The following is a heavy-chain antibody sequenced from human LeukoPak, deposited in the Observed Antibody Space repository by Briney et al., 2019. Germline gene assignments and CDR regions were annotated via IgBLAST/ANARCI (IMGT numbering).Heavy chain of an antibody. CDR3: ARGRGYSYGWIGEKLLDY. Sequence: GGCLRLSCAVSGFTFSSHWMHWVRQAPGKGLVWVSRINSDGSSTRYADSVKGRFTISRDNAKNTLSLQMNSLRAEDTAVYYCARGRGYSYGWIGEKLLDYWGQGTLVTVSS. CDR1: GFTFSSHW. V-gene: IGHV3-74*01. CDR2: INSDGSST. J-gene: IGHJ4*02. D-gene: IGHD5-18*01.